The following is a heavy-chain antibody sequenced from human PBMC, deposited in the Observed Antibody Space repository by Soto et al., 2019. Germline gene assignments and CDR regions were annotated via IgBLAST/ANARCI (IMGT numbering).Heavy chain of an antibody. CDR1: GYTFTGYY. D-gene: IGHD6-19*01. CDR2: INPNSGGT. J-gene: IGHJ3*02. V-gene: IGHV1-2*04. Sequence: ASVKVSCKASGYTFTGYYMHWVRQAPGQGLEWMGWINPNSGGTNYAQKFQGWVTMTRDTSISTAYMELSRLRSDDTAVYYCTGGRGSRWYQYAVDIWGQAIMVTVTS. CDR3: TGGRGSRWYQYAVDI.